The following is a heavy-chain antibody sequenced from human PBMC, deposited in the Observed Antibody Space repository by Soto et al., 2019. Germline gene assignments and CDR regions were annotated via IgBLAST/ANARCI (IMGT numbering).Heavy chain of an antibody. CDR2: TYYRSKWYN. V-gene: IGHV6-1*01. Sequence: SRTLSLTCAISGDSVSSNSAAWNWIRQSPSRGLEWLGRTYYRSKWYNDYAVSVKSRITINPDTSKNQFSLQLNSVTPEVTAVYYCARVVSSCSSHYYYYGMDVWGQGTTVTVSS. J-gene: IGHJ6*02. CDR1: GDSVSSNSAA. CDR3: ARVVSSCSSHYYYYGMDV. D-gene: IGHD6-19*01.